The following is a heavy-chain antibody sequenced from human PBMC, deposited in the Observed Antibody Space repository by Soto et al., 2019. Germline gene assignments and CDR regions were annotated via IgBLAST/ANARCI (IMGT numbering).Heavy chain of an antibody. Sequence: GGSLRLSCATSGFTFTRSGMHWVRQPPGKGLDWVAVISSDGGNKYYGDSVRGRFTISRDNSNNTLFLEMKSLRVDDTAVYYCAKVRFGRGMLSNIMDVWGQGTTVTVSS. CDR3: AKVRFGRGMLSNIMDV. CDR2: ISSDGGNK. J-gene: IGHJ6*02. CDR1: GFTFTRSG. D-gene: IGHD3-16*01. V-gene: IGHV3-30*18.